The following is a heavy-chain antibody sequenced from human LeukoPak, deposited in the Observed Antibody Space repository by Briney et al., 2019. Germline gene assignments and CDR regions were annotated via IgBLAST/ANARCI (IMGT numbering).Heavy chain of an antibody. D-gene: IGHD5-12*01. CDR2: IVVGSGNT. Sequence: SVKVSCKASGLTFTSSAMQWVRQARGQRLEWIGWIVVGSGNTNYAQKFQERVTITRDMSTSTAYMELSSLRSEDTAVYYCAAAEVLEWLRFDYWGQGTLVTVSS. J-gene: IGHJ4*02. CDR3: AAAEVLEWLRFDY. CDR1: GLTFTSSA. V-gene: IGHV1-58*02.